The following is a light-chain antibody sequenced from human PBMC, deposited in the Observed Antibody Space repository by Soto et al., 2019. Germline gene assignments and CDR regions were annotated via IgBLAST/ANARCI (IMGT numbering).Light chain of an antibody. CDR1: QSVSSN. Sequence: EIVMTQSPATLSVSPGERATLSCGASQSVSSNLAWYQQKPGQAPRLLIYDASTRATGIPARFSGSGSGTDFTLTISSLEPEDSAVYYCQQRIKWPITFGQGTRLEI. V-gene: IGKV3-11*01. CDR2: DAS. J-gene: IGKJ5*01. CDR3: QQRIKWPIT.